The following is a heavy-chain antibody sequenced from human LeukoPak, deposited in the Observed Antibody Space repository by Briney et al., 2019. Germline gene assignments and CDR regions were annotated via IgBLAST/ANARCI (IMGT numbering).Heavy chain of an antibody. Sequence: GGSLRLSCAASGFTFSSYNMNWVRQAPGKGLEWVSTFKTKYHQVYYAESVRGRFTISTDNSRNTVFLQMNSLRADDTALYYCARSVPDYTRFDYWGQGALVTVSS. D-gene: IGHD4-11*01. CDR1: GFTFSSYN. CDR2: FKTKYHQV. CDR3: ARSVPDYTRFDY. J-gene: IGHJ4*02. V-gene: IGHV3-23*05.